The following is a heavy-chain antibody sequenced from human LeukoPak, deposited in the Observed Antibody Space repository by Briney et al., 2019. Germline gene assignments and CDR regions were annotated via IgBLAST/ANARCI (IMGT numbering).Heavy chain of an antibody. J-gene: IGHJ6*02. V-gene: IGHV4-34*01. D-gene: IGHD3-10*01. CDR1: GGSFSGYY. CDR3: ARVRSVRGVPSYGKDV. CDR2: INHSGST. Sequence: PSETLSLTCAVYGGSFSGYYWSWIRQPPGKGLEWIGEINHSGSTNYNPSLKSRVTISVDTSKNQFPLKLSSVTAADTAVYYCARVRSVRGVPSYGKDVWGQGTTVTVSS.